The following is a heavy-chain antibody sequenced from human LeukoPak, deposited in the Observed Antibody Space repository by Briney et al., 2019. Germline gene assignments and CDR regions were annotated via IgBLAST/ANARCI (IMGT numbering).Heavy chain of an antibody. CDR3: ATGITES. V-gene: IGHV3-30*03. D-gene: IGHD3-16*01. J-gene: IGHJ4*02. CDR2: ISYDGSNK. CDR1: GFTFSNYG. Sequence: GGSLRLSCAASGFTFSNYGMHWVRQAPGKGLEWVAVISYDGSNKYYTDSVKGRFTISRDNSKNTLYLQMNSLRADDTAVYYCATGITESWGQGTLVTVSS.